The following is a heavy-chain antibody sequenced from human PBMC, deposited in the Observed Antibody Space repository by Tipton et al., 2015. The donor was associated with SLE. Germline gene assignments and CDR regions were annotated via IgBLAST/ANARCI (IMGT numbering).Heavy chain of an antibody. CDR2: IYDSGSTRGGT. D-gene: IGHD2-21*02. CDR3: ARGMVTWRGAILGVDV. Sequence: TLSLTCTVSGGSISEYYWSWIRQPPGKGLEWIGYIYDSGSTRGGTNYNPSHKSRVTISVDTSKNQFSLKLTSVTAADTAVYYCARGMVTWRGAILGVDVWGQGTTVNVSS. CDR1: GGSISEYY. V-gene: IGHV4-59*08. J-gene: IGHJ6*02.